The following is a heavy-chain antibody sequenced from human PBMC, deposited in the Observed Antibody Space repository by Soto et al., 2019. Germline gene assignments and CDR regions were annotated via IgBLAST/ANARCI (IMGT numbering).Heavy chain of an antibody. CDR1: GFTFSSYA. CDR2: ISGSGGST. D-gene: IGHD3-9*01. CDR3: AKPPRGFYDIFTGYYPQH. V-gene: IGHV3-23*01. Sequence: EVQLLESGGGLVQPGGSLRLSCAASGFTFSSYAMSWVRQAPGKGLEWVSAISGSGGSTYYADSVKGRFTISRDNPKNTLYLQMTSLKAGDTAVYYCAKPPRGFYDIFTGYYPQHWGQGTLVTVSS. J-gene: IGHJ1*01.